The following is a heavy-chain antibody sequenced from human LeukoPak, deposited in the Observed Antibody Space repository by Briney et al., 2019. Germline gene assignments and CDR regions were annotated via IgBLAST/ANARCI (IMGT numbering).Heavy chain of an antibody. CDR3: ARSTELYLDH. CDR2: INHSGST. J-gene: IGHJ4*02. V-gene: IGHV4-34*01. Sequence: TSETLSLTCAVYGGSFSGYYWSWIRQPPGKGLEWIGEINHSGSTNYTPSLKSRVTISVDTSKTQFSLKLSSVTAADTAVSYCARSTELYLDHWRPETLVTVSS. D-gene: IGHD1-26*01. CDR1: GGSFSGYY.